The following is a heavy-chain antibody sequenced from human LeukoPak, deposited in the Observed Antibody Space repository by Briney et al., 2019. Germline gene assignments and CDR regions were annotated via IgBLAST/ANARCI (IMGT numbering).Heavy chain of an antibody. V-gene: IGHV3-11*04. CDR2: ISSSGSTI. CDR3: AKVSITMVRGVMDGSDY. CDR1: GFTFSDYY. J-gene: IGHJ4*02. D-gene: IGHD3-10*01. Sequence: GGSLRLSCAASGFTFSDYYMSWIRQAPGKGLEWVSYISSSGSTIYYADSVKGRSTISMDNAKNSLYLQMNSLRAEDTAVYYCAKVSITMVRGVMDGSDYWGQGTLVTVSS.